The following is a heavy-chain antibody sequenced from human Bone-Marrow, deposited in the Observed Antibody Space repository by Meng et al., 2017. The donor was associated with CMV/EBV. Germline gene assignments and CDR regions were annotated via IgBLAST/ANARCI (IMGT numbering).Heavy chain of an antibody. CDR3: ARDGLPSSGWTIRAFDY. D-gene: IGHD6-19*01. V-gene: IGHV4-39*07. CDR2: IYYSGST. J-gene: IGHJ4*02. Sequence: ISSSSYYWGWIRQPPGKGLEWIGSIYYSGSTYYNPSLKSRVTISVDTSKNQFSLKLSSVTAADTAVYYCARDGLPSSGWTIRAFDYWGQGTLVTVSS. CDR1: ISSSSYY.